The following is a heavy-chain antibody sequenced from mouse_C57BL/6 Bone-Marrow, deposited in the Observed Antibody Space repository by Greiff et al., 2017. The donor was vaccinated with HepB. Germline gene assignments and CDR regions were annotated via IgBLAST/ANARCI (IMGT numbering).Heavy chain of an antibody. CDR1: GYTFTSYW. CDR3: TRGDSNYEIFFAY. J-gene: IGHJ3*01. V-gene: IGHV1-5*01. CDR2: IYPGNSDT. D-gene: IGHD2-5*01. Sequence: EVQLQQSGTVLARPGASVKMSCKTSGYTFTSYWMHWVKQRPGQGLEWIGAIYPGNSDTSYNQKFKGKAKLTAVTSASTAYMELSSLTNEDSAVYYWTRGDSNYEIFFAYWGQGTLVTVSA.